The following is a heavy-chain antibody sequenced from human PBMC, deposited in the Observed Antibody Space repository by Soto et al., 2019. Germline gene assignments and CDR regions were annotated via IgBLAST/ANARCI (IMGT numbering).Heavy chain of an antibody. Sequence: QVQLQESGPGLVKPSQTLSLTFTVSGGSISSGDYYWSWIRQPPGKGLEWIGYVYYTGSTYYNLSLKSRVTISVDTSKNQFSLRLSSVTAADTAVYYCARGSYGILTSFDPWGQGTLVTVSS. J-gene: IGHJ5*02. CDR3: ARGSYGILTSFDP. V-gene: IGHV4-30-4*01. CDR2: VYYTGST. CDR1: GGSISSGDYY. D-gene: IGHD3-9*01.